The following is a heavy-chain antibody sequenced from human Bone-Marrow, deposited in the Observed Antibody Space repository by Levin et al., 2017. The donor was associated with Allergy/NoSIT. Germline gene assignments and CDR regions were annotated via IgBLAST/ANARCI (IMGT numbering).Heavy chain of an antibody. CDR2: IVDTGDPT. V-gene: IGHV3-23*01. Sequence: SCVGSGFTFRSYAMNWVRQAPGKGLEWVSTIVDTGDPTYYADSVKGRFTISRDNSKNTLSLQMNSLRADDTAVYYCTTQNGYSYGRYFQHWGRGTLVTVSS. J-gene: IGHJ1*01. D-gene: IGHD5-18*01. CDR1: GFTFRSYA. CDR3: TTQNGYSYGRYFQH.